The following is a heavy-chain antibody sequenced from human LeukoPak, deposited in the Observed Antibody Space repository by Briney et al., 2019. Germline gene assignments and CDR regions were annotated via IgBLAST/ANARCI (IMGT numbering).Heavy chain of an antibody. CDR3: ARDGTMDYYGSWSWDY. V-gene: IGHV3-33*01. J-gene: IGHJ4*02. D-gene: IGHD3-10*01. CDR1: GFTFSSYG. CDR2: IWYDGSNK. Sequence: GRSLRLSCAASGFTFSSYGMHWVRQAPGKGLEWVAVIWYDGSNKYYADSVKGRFTISRDNSKNTLYLQMNSLRAEDTAVYYCARDGTMDYYGSWSWDYWGQGTLVTVSS.